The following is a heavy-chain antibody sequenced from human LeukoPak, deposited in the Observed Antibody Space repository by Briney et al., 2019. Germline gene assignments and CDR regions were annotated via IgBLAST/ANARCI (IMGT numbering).Heavy chain of an antibody. Sequence: GSLRLSCAASGFTFSSYAMSWVRQAPGKGLEWIGSIYYSGSTYYNPSLKSRVTISVDRSKNQFSLKLSSVTAADTAVYYCASLHYYGSGSYSDWFDPWGQGTLVTVSS. V-gene: IGHV4-38-2*01. J-gene: IGHJ5*02. CDR2: IYYSGST. D-gene: IGHD3-10*01. CDR3: ASLHYYGSGSYSDWFDP. CDR1: GFTFSSYA.